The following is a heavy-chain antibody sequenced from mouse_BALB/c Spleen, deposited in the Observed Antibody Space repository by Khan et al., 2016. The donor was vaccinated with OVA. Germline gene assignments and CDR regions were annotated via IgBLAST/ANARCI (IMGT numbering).Heavy chain of an antibody. J-gene: IGHJ2*01. D-gene: IGHD3-3*01. CDR1: GLTITDTY. CDR2: IDPPNGNT. V-gene: IGHV14-3*02. CDR3: AGRARK. Sequence: EVQLQESGAELVKSGATVKLSCTASGLTITDTYMHWLRQWPEQGLEWIGRIDPPNGNTKYDPNFQGKATITPDTSSNTAYLQLRSLTSEDTADDYRAGRARKWGQGTTLTVSS.